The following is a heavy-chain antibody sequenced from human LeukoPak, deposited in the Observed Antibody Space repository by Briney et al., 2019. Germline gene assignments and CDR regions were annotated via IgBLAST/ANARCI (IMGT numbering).Heavy chain of an antibody. Sequence: GGSLRLSCAASGFTFSSYSMNWVRQAPGKGLEWVSSISSSSSYIYYADSVKGRFTISRDNSKNTLYLQMNSLRAEDTAVYYCAKEPRANYGDYDYFYFDYWGRGTLVTVSS. CDR1: GFTFSSYS. CDR2: ISSSSSYI. J-gene: IGHJ4*02. D-gene: IGHD4-17*01. CDR3: AKEPRANYGDYDYFYFDY. V-gene: IGHV3-21*04.